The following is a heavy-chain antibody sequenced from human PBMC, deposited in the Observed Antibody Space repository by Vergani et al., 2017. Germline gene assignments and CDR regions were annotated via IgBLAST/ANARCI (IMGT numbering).Heavy chain of an antibody. D-gene: IGHD2-2*01. CDR3: ARAHCSSTSCYNDY. V-gene: IGHV4-34*01. Sequence: QVQLQQWGAGLLKPSETLSLTRAVYGGSFSGYYWSWIRQPPGKGLEWIGEINHSGSTNYNPSLKSRVTISVDTSKNQFSLKLSSVTAADTAVYYCARAHCSSTSCYNDYWGQGTLVTVSS. CDR1: GGSFSGYY. J-gene: IGHJ4*02. CDR2: INHSGST.